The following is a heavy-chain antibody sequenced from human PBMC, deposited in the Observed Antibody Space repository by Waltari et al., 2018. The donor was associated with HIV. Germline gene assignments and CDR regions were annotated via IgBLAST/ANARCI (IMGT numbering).Heavy chain of an antibody. CDR3: VRENDFGTIFFNYYYAMDV. CDR2: IKDDGNEK. D-gene: IGHD3-3*01. Sequence: MQLVESGGGVVQRGGALRVLWAASGFTLCSHWMSWVRQAPGKALEWVANIKDDGNEKYYVNSVRGRFTISRDNANNSLYLEMNRLRDEDTAVYYCVRENDFGTIFFNYYYAMDVWGQGTPVTVSS. J-gene: IGHJ6*02. CDR1: GFTLCSHW. V-gene: IGHV3-7*01.